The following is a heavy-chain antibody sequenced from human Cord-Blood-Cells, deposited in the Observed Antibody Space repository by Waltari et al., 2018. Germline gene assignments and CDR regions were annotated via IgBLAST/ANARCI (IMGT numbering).Heavy chain of an antibody. Sequence: QVQLVESGGGVVQPGRSLRLSCAASGFTFSSYAMHWVRQAPGKGLGWVAGISYDGSNKYYADSVKGRFTISRDNSKNTLYLQMNSLRAEDTAVYYCARDYYDFWSGYYPFDYWGQGTLVTVSS. D-gene: IGHD3-3*01. J-gene: IGHJ4*02. CDR1: GFTFSSYA. V-gene: IGHV3-30-3*01. CDR2: ISYDGSNK. CDR3: ARDYYDFWSGYYPFDY.